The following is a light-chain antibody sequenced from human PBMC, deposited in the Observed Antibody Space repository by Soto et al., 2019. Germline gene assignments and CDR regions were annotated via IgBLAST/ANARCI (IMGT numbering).Light chain of an antibody. CDR3: CSYVDTDTWV. V-gene: IGLV2-11*01. J-gene: IGLJ7*01. CDR2: GVS. CDR1: NSDVGGYNY. Sequence: QSVLTQPRSVSGSPGQSVTISCTGTNSDVGGYNYVSWYQQYPGKAPKLMISGVSERPSGVPDRFSGSKSGNMASLTISGLQAEDEADYYCCSYVDTDTWVFGGGTQLTVL.